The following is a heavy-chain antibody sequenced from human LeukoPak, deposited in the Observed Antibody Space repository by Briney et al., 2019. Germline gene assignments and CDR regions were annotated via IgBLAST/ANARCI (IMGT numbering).Heavy chain of an antibody. CDR2: IKQDGSEK. CDR1: GFTFSSYW. V-gene: IGHV3-7*04. CDR3: ARGPMVRGVPAQHYYYYGLDV. D-gene: IGHD3-10*01. J-gene: IGHJ6*02. Sequence: GGSLRLSCAASGFTFSSYWMSWVRQAPGKGLEWVANIKQDGSEKYYVDSVKGRFTISRDNAKNSLYLQMNSLRAEDTAVYYCARGPMVRGVPAQHYYYYGLDVWGQGTTVTVSS.